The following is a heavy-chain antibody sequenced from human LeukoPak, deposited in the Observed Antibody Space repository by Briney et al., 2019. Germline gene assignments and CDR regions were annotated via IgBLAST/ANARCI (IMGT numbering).Heavy chain of an antibody. CDR1: GGSFSGYY. D-gene: IGHD3-16*01. J-gene: IGHJ4*02. V-gene: IGHV4-34*01. CDR3: ARTRGMSY. Sequence: KPSGTLSLTCAVYGGSFSGYYWSWIRQPPGEGLEWIGEINHSGSTNYNPSLKSRVTISVDTSKNQFSLKLSSVTAADTAVYYCARTRGMSYWGQGTLVTVSS. CDR2: INHSGST.